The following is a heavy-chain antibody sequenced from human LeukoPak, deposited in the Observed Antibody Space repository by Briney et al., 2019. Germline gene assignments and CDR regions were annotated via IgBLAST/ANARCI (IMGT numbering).Heavy chain of an antibody. CDR2: INHSGST. V-gene: IGHV4-34*01. CDR1: GGSFSGYY. CDR3: ARTGFAGYSSAWYRRGEQYFQH. D-gene: IGHD6-19*01. J-gene: IGHJ1*01. Sequence: SETLSLTCAVYGGSFSGYYWSWIRQPPGKGLEWIGEINHSGSTNYNPSLKSRVTISVDTSKNQFSLKLSSVTAADTAVYYCARTGFAGYSSAWYRRGEQYFQHWGQGTLVTVSS.